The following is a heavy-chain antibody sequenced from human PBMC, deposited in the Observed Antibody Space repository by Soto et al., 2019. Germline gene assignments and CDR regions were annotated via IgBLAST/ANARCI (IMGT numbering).Heavy chain of an antibody. D-gene: IGHD3-10*01. V-gene: IGHV1-69*13. CDR2: IIPIFGTA. CDR3: AREVERITMVRGVTGSNWFDP. Sequence: ASVKVSCKASGGTFSSYAISWVRQAPGQGLEWMGGIIPIFGTANYAQKFQGRVTITADESTSTAYMELSSLRSEDTAVYYCAREVERITMVRGVTGSNWFDPWGQGTLVTVSS. J-gene: IGHJ5*02. CDR1: GGTFSSYA.